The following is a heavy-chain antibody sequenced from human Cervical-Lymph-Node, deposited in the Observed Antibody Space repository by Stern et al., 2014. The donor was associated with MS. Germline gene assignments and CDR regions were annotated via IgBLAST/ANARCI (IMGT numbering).Heavy chain of an antibody. J-gene: IGHJ4*02. V-gene: IGHV4-59*08. Sequence: VQLVESGPGLVKPSETLSLTCTVSGGSTSSYYWSWIRQPPGKGLEWIGDISSSGGTKYNPSLKSRVPISVDTPKTHFPLTRRLVTAADAAVYYCARGYTTSSGRPDYWGQGTLVTVST. CDR3: ARGYTTSSGRPDY. CDR1: GGSTSSYY. CDR2: ISSSGGT. D-gene: IGHD6-6*01.